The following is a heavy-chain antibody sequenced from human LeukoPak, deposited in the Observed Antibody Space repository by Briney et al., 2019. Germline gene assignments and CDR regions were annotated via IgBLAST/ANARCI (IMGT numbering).Heavy chain of an antibody. CDR1: SGPITSSSYY. V-gene: IGHV4-39*07. J-gene: IGHJ4*02. D-gene: IGHD3-10*01. Sequence: SETLSLTCTVSSGPITSSSYYWGWIRQPPGMGLEWIGSMYYSGSTYYNPSLKSRVTISVDTSKSQFSLKLSSVTAADTAVYYCAREMRSPRGGFDYWDQGTLVTVSS. CDR2: MYYSGST. CDR3: AREMRSPRGGFDY.